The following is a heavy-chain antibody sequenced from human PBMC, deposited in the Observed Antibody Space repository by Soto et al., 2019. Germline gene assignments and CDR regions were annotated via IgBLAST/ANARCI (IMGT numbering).Heavy chain of an antibody. Sequence: SETLSLTCTVSGGSISSGGYYWSWIRQHPGKGLEWIGYIYYSGSTYYNPSLKSRVTISVDTSKNQFSLKLSSVTAADTAVYYCARYVAYGDYYFDYWGQGTLVTVSS. J-gene: IGHJ4*02. CDR1: GGSISSGGYY. CDR2: IYYSGST. D-gene: IGHD4-17*01. CDR3: ARYVAYGDYYFDY. V-gene: IGHV4-31*03.